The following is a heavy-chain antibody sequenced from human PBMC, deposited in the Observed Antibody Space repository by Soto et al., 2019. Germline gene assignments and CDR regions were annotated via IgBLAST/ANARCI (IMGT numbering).Heavy chain of an antibody. V-gene: IGHV3-74*01. CDR3: ARNPDPHYDFWSGFATGNNGGMDV. D-gene: IGHD3-3*01. J-gene: IGHJ6*02. CDR2: INSDGSST. Sequence: GGSLRLSCAASGFTFSSYWMHWVRQAPGKGLVWVSRINSDGSSTSYADSVKGRFTISRDNAKNTLYLQMNSLRAEDTAVYYCARNPDPHYDFWSGFATGNNGGMDVWGQGTTVTVSS. CDR1: GFTFSSYW.